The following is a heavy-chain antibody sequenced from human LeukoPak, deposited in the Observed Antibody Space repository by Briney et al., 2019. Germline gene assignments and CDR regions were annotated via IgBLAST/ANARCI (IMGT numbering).Heavy chain of an antibody. J-gene: IGHJ4*02. CDR1: GYSISTGYF. V-gene: IGHV4-38-2*01. D-gene: IGHD2-2*01. CDR3: ARHRRYCGNTSCWPFDH. CDR2: LYHSGTT. Sequence: SETLSLTCAVSGYSISTGYFWGWIRQPPGKGLEWIGSLYHSGTTYYNPSLKSRVTTSVDTSKNQFSLRLTPVTAADTAVYYCARHRRYCGNTSCWPFDHWGQGTLVSVSS.